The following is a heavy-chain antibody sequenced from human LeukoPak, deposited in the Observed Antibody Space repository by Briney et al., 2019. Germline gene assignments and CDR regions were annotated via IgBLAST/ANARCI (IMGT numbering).Heavy chain of an antibody. CDR1: GDSISSSVFY. V-gene: IGHV4-39*07. Sequence: SETLSLTCTVSGDSISSSVFYWAWIRQSPGKGLEWIGEINHSGSTNYNPSLKSRVTISVDTSKNQFSLKLSSVTAADTAVYYCARDFEDIVVVPAGDYGMDVWGQGTTVTVSS. CDR2: INHSGST. D-gene: IGHD2-2*01. CDR3: ARDFEDIVVVPAGDYGMDV. J-gene: IGHJ6*02.